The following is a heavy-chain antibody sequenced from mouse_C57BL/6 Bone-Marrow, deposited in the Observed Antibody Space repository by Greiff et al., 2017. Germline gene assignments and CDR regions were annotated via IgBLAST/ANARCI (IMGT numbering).Heavy chain of an antibody. CDR2: INPGSGYT. D-gene: IGHD6-1*01. Sequence: QVQLQQSGAELVRPGASVKMSCKASGYTFTNYTMHWVKQRPGQGLEWIGYINPGSGYTKYNQKFKDNATLAADTASSTAYMPLSSLTSVDSAVYDCARSRLLCYWGQETLVTVSA. V-gene: IGHV1-4*01. CDR3: ARSRLLCY. J-gene: IGHJ3*01. CDR1: GYTFTNYT.